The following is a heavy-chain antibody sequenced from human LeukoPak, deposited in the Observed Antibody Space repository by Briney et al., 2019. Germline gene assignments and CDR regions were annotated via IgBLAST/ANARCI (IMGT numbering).Heavy chain of an antibody. V-gene: IGHV1-18*01. D-gene: IGHD1-26*01. J-gene: IGHJ4*02. CDR3: ARGLGGSGSYFLTFDY. CDR2: ISAYNGNI. CDR1: GYTFTSYS. Sequence: ASVKVSCKASGYTFTSYSINWVRQAPGQGLEWMGWISAYNGNIKYAQKLQGRVTMTTDTPTSTAYMELRSLRSDDTAVYYCARGLGGSGSYFLTFDYWGQGTLVTVSS.